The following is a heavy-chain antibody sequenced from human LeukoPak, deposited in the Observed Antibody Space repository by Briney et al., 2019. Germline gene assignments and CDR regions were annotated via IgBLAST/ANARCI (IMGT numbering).Heavy chain of an antibody. CDR1: GGSISSSSYY. CDR3: ARGLMFGWFDP. D-gene: IGHD3-16*01. Sequence: PSETLSLTCTVSGGSISSSSYYWGWIRQPPGKGLEWIGSIYYSGSTYYNPSLKSRVTISVDTSKNQFSLKLSSVTAADTAVYYCARGLMFGWFDPWGQGTLVTVSS. J-gene: IGHJ5*02. V-gene: IGHV4-39*07. CDR2: IYYSGST.